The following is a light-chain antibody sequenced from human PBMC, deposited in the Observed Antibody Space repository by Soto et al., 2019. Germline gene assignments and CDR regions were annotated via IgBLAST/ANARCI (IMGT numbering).Light chain of an antibody. J-gene: IGKJ1*01. CDR2: AAS. Sequence: AIQMTQSPSSLSASVGDRVTITCRASQGIRNDLGWYQQKPWKAPKLLLYAASSLQSGVPSRFSGSGSGTDFTLTISSLQPEDFATYYCLQDYNYPRTFGQGTKVEIK. CDR1: QGIRND. CDR3: LQDYNYPRT. V-gene: IGKV1-6*01.